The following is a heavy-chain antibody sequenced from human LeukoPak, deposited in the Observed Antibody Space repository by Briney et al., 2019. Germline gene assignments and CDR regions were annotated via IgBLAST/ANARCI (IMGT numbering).Heavy chain of an antibody. CDR2: INPNSGGT. D-gene: IGHD6-19*01. CDR3: ARGVAGPYYYYYMDV. J-gene: IGHJ6*03. Sequence: ASVKVSCKASGYTFTDYYMHWVRQAPGQGLEWMGWINPNSGGTNYAQKFQGRVTMTRDTSISAAYMELSRLTSDDTAVYYCARGVAGPYYYYYMDVWGRGTTVTVSS. V-gene: IGHV1-2*02. CDR1: GYTFTDYY.